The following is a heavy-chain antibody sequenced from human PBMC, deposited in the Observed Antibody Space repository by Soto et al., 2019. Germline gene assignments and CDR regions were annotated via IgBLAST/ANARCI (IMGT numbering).Heavy chain of an antibody. CDR1: GGTFSSYT. D-gene: IGHD5-18*01. CDR3: ARAETRYSYGPNWFDP. Sequence: QVQLVQSGAEVKKPGSSVKVSCKASGGTFSSYTISWVRQAPGQGLEWMGRIIPILGIANYAQKFQGRVTITADKSTSTAYMELSSLRSEDTAVYYCARAETRYSYGPNWFDPWGQGTLVTVSS. J-gene: IGHJ5*02. CDR2: IIPILGIA. V-gene: IGHV1-69*02.